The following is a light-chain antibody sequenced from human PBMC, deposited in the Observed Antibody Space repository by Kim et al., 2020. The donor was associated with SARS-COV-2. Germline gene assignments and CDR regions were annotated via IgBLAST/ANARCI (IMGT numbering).Light chain of an antibody. CDR3: QQYTTLPFT. CDR2: GAS. CDR1: QRISNTY. Sequence: EIVLTQSPGTLSLSPGERATLSCRASQRISNTYLAWYQQKPGQPPRLLIYGASSRATGIPDRFSGSGSGTDFSLTISRLEPEDFAVYCCQQYTTLPFTFGGGTKVDIK. V-gene: IGKV3-20*01. J-gene: IGKJ4*01.